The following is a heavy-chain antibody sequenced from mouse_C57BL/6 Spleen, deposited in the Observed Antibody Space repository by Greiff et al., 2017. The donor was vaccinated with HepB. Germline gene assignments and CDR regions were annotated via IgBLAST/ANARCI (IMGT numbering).Heavy chain of an antibody. J-gene: IGHJ4*01. V-gene: IGHV1-76*01. Sequence: QVQLQQSGAELVRPGASVKLSCKASGYTFTDYYINWVKQRPGQGLEWIARIYPGSGNTYYNEKFKGKATLTAEKSSSTAYMQLSSLTSEDSAVYFCARSTYYYGSSYEAMDYWGQGTSVTVSS. CDR2: IYPGSGNT. D-gene: IGHD1-1*01. CDR1: GYTFTDYY. CDR3: ARSTYYYGSSYEAMDY.